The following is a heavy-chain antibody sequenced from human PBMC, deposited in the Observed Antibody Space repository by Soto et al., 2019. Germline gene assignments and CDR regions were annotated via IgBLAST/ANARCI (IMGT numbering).Heavy chain of an antibody. CDR3: ARATTVSGP. CDR2: INQRAST. V-gene: IGHV4-34*01. J-gene: IGHJ5*02. Sequence: SETLSLTCAVYGGSFSDYYWSWIRQPPGKGLDWIGEINQRASTNYNPSLKSRVTISVDTSQNHFSLQLSSMPAADTAVYYCARATTVSGPCGQGTLIIVAS. D-gene: IGHD1-26*01. CDR1: GGSFSDYY.